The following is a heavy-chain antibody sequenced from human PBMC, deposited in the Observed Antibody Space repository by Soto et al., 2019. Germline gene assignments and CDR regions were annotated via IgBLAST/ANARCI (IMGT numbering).Heavy chain of an antibody. V-gene: IGHV4-34*01. CDR3: ARGAGAEYSSGWYREPFDY. J-gene: IGHJ4*02. CDR2: INHSGST. D-gene: IGHD6-19*01. Sequence: QVQLQQWGAGLLKPSETLSLTCAVYGGSFSGYYWSWIRQPPGKGLEWIGEINHSGSTNYNPSLKSRVTISVDTSKNQFSLKLSSVTAADTAVYYCARGAGAEYSSGWYREPFDYWGQGTLVTVSS. CDR1: GGSFSGYY.